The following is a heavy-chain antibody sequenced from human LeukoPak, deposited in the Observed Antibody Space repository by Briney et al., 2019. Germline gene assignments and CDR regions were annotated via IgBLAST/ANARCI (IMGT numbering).Heavy chain of an antibody. CDR3: ARSDVFDILTGYYEYFQH. CDR2: VYCSGST. Sequence: SETLSLTCTVSGDSISSDGSYWGWLRQPPGKGLEWIGCVYCSGSTYYNPSLKSRVTTSVDTSKNHFSLKLRSVTAADTAVYYCARSDVFDILTGYYEYFQHWGQGTLVTVSS. D-gene: IGHD3-9*01. CDR1: GDSISSDGSY. V-gene: IGHV4-39*07. J-gene: IGHJ1*01.